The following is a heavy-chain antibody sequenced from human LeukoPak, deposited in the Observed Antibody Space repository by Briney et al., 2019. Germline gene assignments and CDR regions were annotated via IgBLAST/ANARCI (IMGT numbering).Heavy chain of an antibody. V-gene: IGHV1-2*02. CDR3: AGENATMVRGVIAY. D-gene: IGHD3-10*01. Sequence: ASVKVSCKASGYTFTSYGISWVRQAPGQGLEWMGWINPNSGGTNYAQKFQGRVTMTRDTSISTAYMELSRLRSDDTAVYYCAGENATMVRGVIAYWGQGTLVTVSS. CDR2: INPNSGGT. CDR1: GYTFTSYG. J-gene: IGHJ4*02.